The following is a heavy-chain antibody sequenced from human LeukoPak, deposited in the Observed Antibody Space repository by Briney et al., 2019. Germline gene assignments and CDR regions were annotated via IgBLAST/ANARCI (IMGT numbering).Heavy chain of an antibody. CDR2: ITPIFRTP. Sequence: SVKVSCKASGGTFSITTINWVRQAPGQGLEWMGGITPIFRTPNYAQKFQGRVTITAVESMSTAYMELSSLRSEDTAVYYCARGWLAETTVVTPYNYWGQGTLVTVSS. CDR3: ARGWLAETTVVTPYNY. D-gene: IGHD2-21*02. CDR1: GGTFSITT. J-gene: IGHJ4*02. V-gene: IGHV1-69*13.